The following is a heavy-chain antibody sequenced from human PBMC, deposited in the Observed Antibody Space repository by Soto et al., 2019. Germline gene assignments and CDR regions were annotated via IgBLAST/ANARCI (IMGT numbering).Heavy chain of an antibody. CDR1: GLTFSNYA. CDR2: IGGGGGRT. Sequence: PGGSLRLSCAASGLTFSNYAISWVRQAPGKGLEWVSVIGGGGGRTLYADSVKGRFTISRDNFKNMLYLEMNNLRAEDTAVYYCATNPRPPAWGQGTLVTVSS. CDR3: ATNPRPPA. V-gene: IGHV3-23*01. J-gene: IGHJ4*02.